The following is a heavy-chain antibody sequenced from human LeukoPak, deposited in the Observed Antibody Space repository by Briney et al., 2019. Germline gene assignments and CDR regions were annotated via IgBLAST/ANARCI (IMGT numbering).Heavy chain of an antibody. V-gene: IGHV4-4*02. J-gene: IGHJ4*02. CDR1: GGSISSSHW. CDR3: ARVPGVAAQGFDY. D-gene: IGHD6-25*01. Sequence: PSETLSLTCAVSGGSISSSHWWSWVRQPPGKGLEWIGEIYHSGSTNCNPSLKSRVTISVDKSKNQFSLKLSSVTAADTAVYYCARVPGVAAQGFDYWGQGTLVTVSS. CDR2: IYHSGST.